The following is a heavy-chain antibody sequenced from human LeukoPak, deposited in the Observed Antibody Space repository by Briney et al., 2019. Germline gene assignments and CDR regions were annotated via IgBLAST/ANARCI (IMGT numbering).Heavy chain of an antibody. V-gene: IGHV3-30*18. CDR1: GFTLSSFG. J-gene: IGHJ4*02. Sequence: PGGSLRLSCAASGFTLSSFGMHWVRQAPGKGLEWMTVISYDGSVIYNADSVKGRFTISRDNSKNTPYLQMDSLRADDTAVYYCAKERSFGPRDFDYWGQGTLVTVSS. D-gene: IGHD3-10*01. CDR3: AKERSFGPRDFDY. CDR2: ISYDGSVI.